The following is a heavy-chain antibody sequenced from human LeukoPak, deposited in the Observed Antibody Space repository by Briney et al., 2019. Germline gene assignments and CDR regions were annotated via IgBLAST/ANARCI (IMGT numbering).Heavy chain of an antibody. CDR3: ARVGTLGYDFWSGYYSY. J-gene: IGHJ4*02. D-gene: IGHD3-3*01. CDR2: PNSGGT. V-gene: IGHV1-2*02. Sequence: PNSGGTNYAQKFQGRVTMTRDTSISTAYMELSRLRSDDTAVYYCARVGTLGYDFWSGYYSYWGQGTLVTVSS.